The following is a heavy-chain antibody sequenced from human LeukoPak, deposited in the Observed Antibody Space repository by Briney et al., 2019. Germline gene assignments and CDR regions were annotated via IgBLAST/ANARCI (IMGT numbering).Heavy chain of an antibody. J-gene: IGHJ4*02. Sequence: ASVKVSCKASGYTFTAYYMHWVRQAPGQGLEWMGWINPNSGGTNYAQKFQGRVTMTRDTSISTAYMELSRLRSDDTAVYYCAREINYYDSSGTFDYWGQGTLVTVSS. CDR1: GYTFTAYY. CDR3: AREINYYDSSGTFDY. D-gene: IGHD3-22*01. V-gene: IGHV1-2*02. CDR2: INPNSGGT.